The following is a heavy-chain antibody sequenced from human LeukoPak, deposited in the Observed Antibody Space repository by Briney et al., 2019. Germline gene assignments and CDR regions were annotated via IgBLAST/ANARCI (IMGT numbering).Heavy chain of an antibody. J-gene: IGHJ4*02. D-gene: IGHD6-6*01. CDR1: GGSISSGGYY. CDR2: IYYSGST. CDR3: ARGSSSWPFDY. V-gene: IGHV4-31*03. Sequence: SETLSLTCTVSGGSISSGGYYWSWIRQHPGKGLEWIGYIYYSGSTYYDPSLKSRVTISVDTPKNQFSLKLSSVTAADTAVYYRARGSSSWPFDYWGQGTLVTVSS.